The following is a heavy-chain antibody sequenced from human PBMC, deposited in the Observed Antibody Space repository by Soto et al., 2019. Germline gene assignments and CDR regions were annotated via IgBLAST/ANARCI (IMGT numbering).Heavy chain of an antibody. CDR1: GYTFTSYA. D-gene: IGHD3-9*01. J-gene: IGHJ3*02. CDR2: INPSSGST. CDR3: ARRGPGADYDILTGYGSIGAFDI. V-gene: IGHV1-3*01. Sequence: ASVKVSCKASGYTFTSYAMHWVRQAPGQRLEWMGWINPSSGSTKYAQKFQGRVTMTRDTSTSTVYMELSSLRSEDTAVYYCARRGPGADYDILTGYGSIGAFDIWGQGTMVTVSS.